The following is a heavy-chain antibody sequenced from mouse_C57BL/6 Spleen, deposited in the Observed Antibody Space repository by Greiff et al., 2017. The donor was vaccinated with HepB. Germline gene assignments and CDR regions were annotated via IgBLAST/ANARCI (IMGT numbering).Heavy chain of an antibody. CDR2: INPSNGGT. V-gene: IGHV1-53*01. Sequence: QVQLKQPGTELVKPGASVKLSCKASGYTFTSYWMHWVKQRPGQGLEWIGNINPSNGGTNYNEKFKSKATLTVDKSSSTAYMQLSSLTSEDSAVYYCARWGLLRGYFDVWGTGTTVTVSS. J-gene: IGHJ1*03. CDR3: ARWGLLRGYFDV. D-gene: IGHD2-3*01. CDR1: GYTFTSYW.